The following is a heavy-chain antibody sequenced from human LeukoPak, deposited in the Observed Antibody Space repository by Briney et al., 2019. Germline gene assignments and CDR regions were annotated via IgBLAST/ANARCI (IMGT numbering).Heavy chain of an antibody. CDR2: IYPDDSDT. V-gene: IGHV5-51*01. Sequence: GESLKISCQGSGYSFTTYWIAWVRQMPGKGLEWVGIIYPDDSDTRYSPSFQGQVTIPADKSISTAYLHWSSLKASDTAIYYCARQTSGSTYYRLFDYWGQGTLVTVSS. CDR1: GYSFTTYW. CDR3: ARQTSGSTYYRLFDY. J-gene: IGHJ4*02. D-gene: IGHD1-26*01.